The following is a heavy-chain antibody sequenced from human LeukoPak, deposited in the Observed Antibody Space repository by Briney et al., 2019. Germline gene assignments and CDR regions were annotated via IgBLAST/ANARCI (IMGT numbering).Heavy chain of an antibody. D-gene: IGHD6-13*01. CDR1: GGSISSGSYY. CDR2: INHSGST. CDR3: ARIAARLSRAFDI. Sequence: SETLSLTCTVSGGSISSGSYYWGWIRQPPGKGLEWIGEINHSGSTNYNPSLKSRVTISVDTSKNQFSLKLSSVTAADTAVYYCARIAARLSRAFDIWGQGTMVTVSS. J-gene: IGHJ3*02. V-gene: IGHV4-39*07.